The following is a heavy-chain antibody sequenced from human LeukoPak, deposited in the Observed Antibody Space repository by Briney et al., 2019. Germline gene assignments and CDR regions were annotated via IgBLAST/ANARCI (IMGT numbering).Heavy chain of an antibody. D-gene: IGHD6-13*01. CDR2: IYSGGNT. V-gene: IGHV3-53*01. J-gene: IGHJ4*02. CDR1: GFTVSSNY. Sequence: GGSLRLSCAASGFTVSSNYMGWVRQAPGKGLEWVSVIYSGGNTYYADSVKGRFTISRDNSRNTMDLQMNSLRAEDTAVYYCTRCDSSSWYGIDYWGQGTLVTVSS. CDR3: TRCDSSSWYGIDY.